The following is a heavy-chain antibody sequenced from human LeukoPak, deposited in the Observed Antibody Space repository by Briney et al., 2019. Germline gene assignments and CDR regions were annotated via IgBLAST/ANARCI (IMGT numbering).Heavy chain of an antibody. CDR3: ARAPYCIGGSCRFDF. CDR2: IKQDGSEK. D-gene: IGHD2-15*01. Sequence: GGSLRLSCAVSGFTSSSYWMSWVRQAPGKGLEWVANIKQDGSEKYYVDSVKGRFTISRDNAKNSLYLQMNSLRAEDTAVYYCARAPYCIGGSCRFDFWGQGTLVTVSS. J-gene: IGHJ4*02. CDR1: GFTSSSYW. V-gene: IGHV3-7*03.